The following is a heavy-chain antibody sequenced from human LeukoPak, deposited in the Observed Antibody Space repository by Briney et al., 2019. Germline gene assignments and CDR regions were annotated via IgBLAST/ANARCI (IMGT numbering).Heavy chain of an antibody. Sequence: GGSLRLSCAASGFTFSTYGMHWVRQAPGKGLEWVAFIRYDGSNKYYADSVKGRFTISRDNSKNTMYLQMNSLRAEDTAVYYCAKNGIAAHPFYYYYYMDVWGKGTTVTVSS. V-gene: IGHV3-30*02. CDR2: IRYDGSNK. CDR1: GFTFSTYG. CDR3: AKNGIAAHPFYYYYYMDV. J-gene: IGHJ6*03. D-gene: IGHD6-13*01.